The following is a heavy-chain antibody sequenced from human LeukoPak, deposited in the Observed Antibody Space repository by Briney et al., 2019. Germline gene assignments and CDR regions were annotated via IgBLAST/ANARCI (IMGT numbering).Heavy chain of an antibody. Sequence: ASVKVSCKASGYTFTGYGISWVRQAPGQGLEWMGWISAYNGNTNYAQKLQGRVTMTTDTSTSTAYMELRSLRSDDTAVYYCARDRYSSSWANFDYWGQGTLVTASS. V-gene: IGHV1-18*04. CDR3: ARDRYSSSWANFDY. J-gene: IGHJ4*02. CDR1: GYTFTGYG. D-gene: IGHD6-13*01. CDR2: ISAYNGNT.